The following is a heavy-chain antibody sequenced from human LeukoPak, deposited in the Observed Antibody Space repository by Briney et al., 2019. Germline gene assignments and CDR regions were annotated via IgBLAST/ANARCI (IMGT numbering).Heavy chain of an antibody. CDR3: ARSVTPLKWFDP. CDR2: INAGNGNT. Sequence: ASVKVSCKASGHTFTSYAMHWVRQAPGQRLEWMGWINAGNGNTKYPQKFQGRVTITRDTSASTAYMELSSLRSEDTAVYYCARSVTPLKWFDPWGQGTLVTVSS. CDR1: GHTFTSYA. J-gene: IGHJ5*02. V-gene: IGHV1-3*01. D-gene: IGHD4-23*01.